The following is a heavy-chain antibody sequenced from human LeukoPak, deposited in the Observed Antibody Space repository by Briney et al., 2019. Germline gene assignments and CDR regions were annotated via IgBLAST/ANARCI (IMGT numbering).Heavy chain of an antibody. CDR1: GFTFSTYS. CDR2: ISSNNRYI. V-gene: IGHV3-21*01. D-gene: IGHD1-26*01. CDR3: AKAGELLPDY. J-gene: IGHJ4*02. Sequence: GGSLRLSCAASGFTFSTYSMNWVRQAPGKGLEWVSSISSNNRYIYYADSVKGRFTISRDNSKNTLYLQMNSLRAEDTAVYYCAKAGELLPDYWGQGTLVTVSS.